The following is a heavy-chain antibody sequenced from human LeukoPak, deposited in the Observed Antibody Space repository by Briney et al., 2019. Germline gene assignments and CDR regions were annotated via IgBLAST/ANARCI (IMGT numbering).Heavy chain of an antibody. J-gene: IGHJ3*02. CDR3: ASSPDIVLMTGLRSYVFDI. CDR1: GYTFTSYG. Sequence: GASVKVSCKASGYTFTSYGISWVRQAPGQGLEWMGWISAYNGNTNYAQKLQGRVTMTTDTSTSTVYMELRSLRSDDTAVYYCASSPDIVLMTGLRSYVFDIWGQGTMVTVSS. D-gene: IGHD2-8*01. CDR2: ISAYNGNT. V-gene: IGHV1-18*01.